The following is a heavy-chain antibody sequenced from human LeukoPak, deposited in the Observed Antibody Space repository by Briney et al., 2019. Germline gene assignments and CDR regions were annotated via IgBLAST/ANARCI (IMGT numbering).Heavy chain of an antibody. CDR2: FYYGGGI. Sequence: SETLSLTCTVSGGSISSSTYYWGWLRQPPGKGLEWLVTFYYGGGIYYDPSLKSRVTMSVDTSKNQFSLKVSSVPAADTAVYYCASRSGSSLQFDYWGQGTLVTVSS. D-gene: IGHD1-26*01. V-gene: IGHV4-39*01. CDR3: ASRSGSSLQFDY. CDR1: GGSISSSTYY. J-gene: IGHJ4*02.